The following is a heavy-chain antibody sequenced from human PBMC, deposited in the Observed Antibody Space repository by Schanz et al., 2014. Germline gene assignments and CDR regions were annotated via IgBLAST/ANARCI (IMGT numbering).Heavy chain of an antibody. CDR1: GFTFSSYG. D-gene: IGHD3-10*01. CDR2: IRYDGSNK. V-gene: IGHV3-30*02. Sequence: VQLVESGGGVVQPGGSLRLSCAASGFTFSSYGMHWVRQAPGKGLEWVAFIRYDGSNKYYADSVKGRFTISRDNSKNTLYLQMNSLRAEDTAVYYCAKVGLYYYGSGFDYWGQGTLVTVSS. J-gene: IGHJ4*02. CDR3: AKVGLYYYGSGFDY.